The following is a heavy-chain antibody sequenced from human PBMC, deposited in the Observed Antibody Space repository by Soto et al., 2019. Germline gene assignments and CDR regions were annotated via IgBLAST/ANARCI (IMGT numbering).Heavy chain of an antibody. V-gene: IGHV3-30*14. CDR3: AREFAGYDYNYFDF. D-gene: IGHD5-12*01. J-gene: IGHJ4*02. CDR2: ISYSGNTK. CDR1: GFTLSQYP. Sequence: PGGSLRLSCTTSGFTLSQYPMHWVRQAPGKGLEWVAVISYSGNTKYYADSVKGRFTISRDNSKNTLFLQMNSLRAEDTAVYYCAREFAGYDYNYFDFWGQGTLVTVSS.